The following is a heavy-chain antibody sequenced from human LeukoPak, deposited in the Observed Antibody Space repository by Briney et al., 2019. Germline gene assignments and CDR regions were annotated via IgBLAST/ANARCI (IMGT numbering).Heavy chain of an antibody. Sequence: GASVKVSCKASGGTFSSYAISWVRQAPGQGLEWMGGIIPIFGTANYAQKFQGRVTITADKSTSTAYMELSSLRSEDTAVYYCARGVDEWLRSGSRWDYWGQGTLVTVSS. J-gene: IGHJ4*02. V-gene: IGHV1-69*06. D-gene: IGHD5-12*01. CDR3: ARGVDEWLRSGSRWDY. CDR1: GGTFSSYA. CDR2: IIPIFGTA.